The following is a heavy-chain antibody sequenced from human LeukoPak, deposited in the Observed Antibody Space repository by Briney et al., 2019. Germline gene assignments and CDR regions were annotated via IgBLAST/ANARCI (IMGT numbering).Heavy chain of an antibody. CDR3: TRDQEAYCGGDCYPGAY. D-gene: IGHD2-21*02. Sequence: ASVKVSCKASGYTFTSYGISWVRQAPGQGLEWMGWISAYNGNTNYAQKLQGRVTMTTDTSTSTAYMELRSLRSDDTAVYYCTRDQEAYCGGDCYPGAYWGQGTLVTVSS. CDR2: ISAYNGNT. J-gene: IGHJ4*02. V-gene: IGHV1-18*01. CDR1: GYTFTSYG.